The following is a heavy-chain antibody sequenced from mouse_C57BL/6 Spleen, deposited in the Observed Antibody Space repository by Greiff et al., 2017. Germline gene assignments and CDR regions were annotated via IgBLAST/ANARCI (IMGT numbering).Heavy chain of an antibody. CDR3: ERVSKPRYAMDY. V-gene: IGHV1-82*01. Sequence: QVHVQQPGPALVQPGASVKISCKASGYAFSSSWMNWVKQRPGKGLEWIGRIYPADGDTIYNGKFKGKATLTADKSSSTAYMQLSSLTSAHSAVYFCERVSKPRYAMDYWGQGTSVTGAS. CDR2: IYPADGDT. D-gene: IGHD2-5*01. J-gene: IGHJ4*01. CDR1: GYAFSSSW.